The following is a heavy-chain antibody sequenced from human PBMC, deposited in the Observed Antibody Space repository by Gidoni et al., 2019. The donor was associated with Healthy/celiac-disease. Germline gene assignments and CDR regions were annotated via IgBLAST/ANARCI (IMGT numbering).Heavy chain of an antibody. D-gene: IGHD3-10*01. CDR1: GFTVRSYA. CDR2: ISGSGGST. V-gene: IGHV3-23*01. J-gene: IGHJ5*02. Sequence: EVQRLASGGGLVQPGGALRLSGAASGFTVRSYAMSWVRQAPGTGLEWVSAISGSGGSTYYADSVKCRFTISRDNAKNSLYLPMNSLCAEDTAVYSCAKAPIEFLPHVYGSEFDPWGQGTLVTVSS. CDR3: AKAPIEFLPHVYGSEFDP.